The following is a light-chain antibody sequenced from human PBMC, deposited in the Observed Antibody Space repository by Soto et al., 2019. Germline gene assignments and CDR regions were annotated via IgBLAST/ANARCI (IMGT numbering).Light chain of an antibody. Sequence: DIQVTQSPSSQSASVGDTVSITCRASQSIDKYLNWYQQKPGKAPEVLIYGASSLESGVPSRFSGSGSGRDFTLTITSLRPEDFATYYCQQSFRTPQLFGQGTKLEI. CDR1: QSIDKY. CDR3: QQSFRTPQL. J-gene: IGKJ2*01. CDR2: GAS. V-gene: IGKV1-39*01.